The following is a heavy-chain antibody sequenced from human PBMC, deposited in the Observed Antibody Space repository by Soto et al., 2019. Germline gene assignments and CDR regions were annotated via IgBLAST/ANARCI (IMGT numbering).Heavy chain of an antibody. V-gene: IGHV1-18*01. CDR1: GYTFTTNG. J-gene: IGHJ6*03. CDR3: ARAHSYGSYYYMDV. D-gene: IGHD5-18*01. Sequence: ASVKVSCKASGYTFTTNGISWVQQAPGQGLEWMGWITTYNGNTNYAQKLQGRVTMTTDTSTSTAYMELRSLISDDTAVYYCARAHSYGSYYYMDVWGKGTTVTVSS. CDR2: ITTYNGNT.